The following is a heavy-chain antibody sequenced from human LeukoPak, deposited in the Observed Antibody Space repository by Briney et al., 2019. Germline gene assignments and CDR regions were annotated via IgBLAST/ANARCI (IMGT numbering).Heavy chain of an antibody. CDR2: IIPIFGTA. CDR3: ARARNRYSSGWYD. D-gene: IGHD6-19*01. Sequence: ASVKVSCKASGGTFSSCAISWVRQAPGQGLEWMGGIIPIFGTANYAQKFQGRVTITADESTSTAYMELSSLRSEDTAVYYCARARNRYSSGWYDWGQGTLVTVSS. V-gene: IGHV1-69*13. J-gene: IGHJ4*02. CDR1: GGTFSSCA.